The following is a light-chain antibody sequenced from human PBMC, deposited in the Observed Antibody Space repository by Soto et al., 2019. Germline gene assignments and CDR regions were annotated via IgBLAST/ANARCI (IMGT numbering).Light chain of an antibody. J-gene: IGKJ1*01. CDR2: KAS. Sequence: DIQMTQSPSPLSASVGDRVPITCRPSQSISSGLAWYQQKPGKAPKLLIYKASSLESGVPSRFSGSGSGTEFTLTISSLQPDDFATYYCQQYNSYSWTFGQGTKVEIK. CDR3: QQYNSYSWT. V-gene: IGKV1-5*03. CDR1: QSISSG.